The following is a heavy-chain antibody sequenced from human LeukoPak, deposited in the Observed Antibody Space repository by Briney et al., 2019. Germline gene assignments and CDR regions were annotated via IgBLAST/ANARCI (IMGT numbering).Heavy chain of an antibody. CDR3: ARGTQVGAFDY. D-gene: IGHD1-26*01. Sequence: ASVKVSCKASGYTFTSYYMHWVRQAPGQGLEWIGIINPSGGSTSYAQKFQGRVTMTRDMSTSTVYMELSSLRSEDTAVYYCARGTQVGAFDYWGQGTLVTVSS. CDR2: INPSGGST. J-gene: IGHJ4*02. CDR1: GYTFTSYY. V-gene: IGHV1-46*01.